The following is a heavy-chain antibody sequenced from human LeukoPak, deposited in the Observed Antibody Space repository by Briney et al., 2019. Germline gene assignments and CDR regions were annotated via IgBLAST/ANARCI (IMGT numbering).Heavy chain of an antibody. V-gene: IGHV4-34*01. Sequence: SETLSLTCAVYGGSFSGYYWIWIRQPPGKGLEWIGEINHSGSTNYNPSLKSRVTISVDTSKNQFSLKLSSVTAADTAVYYCARGRTATLSYWGQGTLVTVSS. J-gene: IGHJ4*02. CDR2: INHSGST. D-gene: IGHD5-18*01. CDR3: ARGRTATLSY. CDR1: GGSFSGYY.